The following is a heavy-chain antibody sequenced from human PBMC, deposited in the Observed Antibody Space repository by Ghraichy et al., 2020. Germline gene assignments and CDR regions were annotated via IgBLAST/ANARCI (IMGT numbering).Heavy chain of an antibody. D-gene: IGHD6-6*01. CDR1: GFTFSSYS. CDR3: ARGTSIAARLPGMDV. Sequence: GGSLRRSCAASGFTFSSYSMNWVRQAPGKGLEWVSYISSSSSTIYYADSVKGRFTISRDNAKNSLYLQMNSLRDEDTAVYYCARGTSIAARLPGMDVWGQGTTVTVSS. V-gene: IGHV3-48*02. CDR2: ISSSSSTI. J-gene: IGHJ6*02.